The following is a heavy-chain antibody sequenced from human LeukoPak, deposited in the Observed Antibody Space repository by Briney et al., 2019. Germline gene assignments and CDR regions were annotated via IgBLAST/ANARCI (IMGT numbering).Heavy chain of an antibody. CDR1: GFTFSSYS. Sequence: QPGGSLRLSCAASGFTFSSYSMNWVRQAPGKGLEWVSYISSSSSTIYYADSVKGRFTISRDNAKNSLYLQMNSLRAEDTAVYYCARAFQWLPSRFTYYYYMDVWGKGTTVNVSS. D-gene: IGHD3-22*01. CDR2: ISSSSSTI. J-gene: IGHJ6*03. V-gene: IGHV3-48*04. CDR3: ARAFQWLPSRFTYYYYMDV.